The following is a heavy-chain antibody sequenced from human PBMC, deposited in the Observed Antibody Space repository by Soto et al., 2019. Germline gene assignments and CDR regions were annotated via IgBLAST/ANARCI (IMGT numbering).Heavy chain of an antibody. D-gene: IGHD6-19*01. CDR3: ARVMPPPLAHSSGCLDY. CDR1: GFTFSSYS. Sequence: GGSLSLSCAASGFTFSSYSMNWVRQAPGKGLEWVSYISSSSSTIYYADSVKGRFTISRDNAKNSLYLQMNSLRDEDTAVYYCARVMPPPLAHSSGCLDYWGQGTLVTVSS. J-gene: IGHJ4*02. V-gene: IGHV3-48*02. CDR2: ISSSSSTI.